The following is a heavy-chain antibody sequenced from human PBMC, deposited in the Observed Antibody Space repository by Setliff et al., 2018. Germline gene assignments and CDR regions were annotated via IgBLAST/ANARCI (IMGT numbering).Heavy chain of an antibody. J-gene: IGHJ4*02. CDR2: IIPILGIA. CDR1: GGTFSSYA. V-gene: IGHV1-69*10. Sequence: SVKVSCKASGGTFSSYAISWVRQAPGQGLEWMGGIIPILGIANYAQKFQGRVTITTDESTSTAYMELSSLRSEDTAVYYCARGSDTGPYYFDYWGQGTLVTVSS. CDR3: ARGSDTGPYYFDY. D-gene: IGHD3-10*01.